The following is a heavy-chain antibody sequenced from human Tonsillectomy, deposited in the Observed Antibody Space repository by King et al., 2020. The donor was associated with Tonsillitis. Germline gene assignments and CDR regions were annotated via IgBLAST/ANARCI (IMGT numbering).Heavy chain of an antibody. CDR1: GFSFNNYA. D-gene: IGHD6-19*01. CDR2: ISGSGDRT. J-gene: IGHJ4*02. Sequence: VQLVESGGGLVQPGGSLRLSCAASGFSFNNYAMSWVRQAPGRGLEWVSTISGSGDRTYYTDSVKGRLTISRDNSKNTLYLQMNSLRVEDTALYYCSKDAQFTIGNDGWYLDYFDYWGQGALVTVSS. V-gene: IGHV3-23*04. CDR3: SKDAQFTIGNDGWYLDYFDY.